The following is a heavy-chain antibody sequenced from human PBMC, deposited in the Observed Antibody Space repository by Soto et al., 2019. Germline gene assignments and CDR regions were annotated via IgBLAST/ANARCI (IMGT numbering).Heavy chain of an antibody. CDR1: GHTFTSYD. CDR3: ARGVKRLLAWLGY. D-gene: IGHD2-15*01. J-gene: IGHJ4*02. V-gene: IGHV1-8*01. Sequence: ASVKVSCKASGHTFTSYDINWVRQATGQGLEWMGWMNPNSGNTGYAQKFQGRVTMTRNTSISTAYMELSSLRSEDTAVYYCARGVKRLLAWLGYWGQGTLVTVSS. CDR2: MNPNSGNT.